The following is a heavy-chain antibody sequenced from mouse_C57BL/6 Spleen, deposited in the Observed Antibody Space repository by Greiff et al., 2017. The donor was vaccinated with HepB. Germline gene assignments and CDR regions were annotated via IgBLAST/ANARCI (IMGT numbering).Heavy chain of an antibody. Sequence: GHVKQPEAESVKPGEGGKRSCKKAGENGTSYWITWVKQRPGQGLEWIGDIYPGSGSTNYNEKLKSKATLTVDTSSSTAYMQLSSLTSEDSAVYYCARGLPFAYWGQGTLVTVSA. CDR2: IYPGSGST. CDR3: ARGLPFAY. V-gene: IGHV1-55*01. J-gene: IGHJ3*01. CDR1: GENGTSYW.